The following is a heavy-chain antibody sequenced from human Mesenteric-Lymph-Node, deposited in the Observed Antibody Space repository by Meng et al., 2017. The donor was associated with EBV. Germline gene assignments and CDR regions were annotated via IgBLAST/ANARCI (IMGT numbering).Heavy chain of an antibody. CDR2: IYYTGHT. D-gene: IGHD5-24*01. J-gene: IGHJ4*02. CDR3: ATNDNYRNDY. CDR1: GGSISSGNYY. Sequence: QVQLQESGPGLVKSSQTLSSTCTVSGGSISSGNYYWNWIRQHPGKGLEWIGYIYYTGHTYYNPSLRSRVTISIDTSKNQFSLSLHSVTAADTAVYYCATNDNYRNDYWGQGTLVTVSS. V-gene: IGHV4-31*03.